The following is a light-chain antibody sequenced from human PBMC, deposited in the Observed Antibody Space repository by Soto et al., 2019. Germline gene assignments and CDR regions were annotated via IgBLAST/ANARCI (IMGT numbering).Light chain of an antibody. Sequence: DIQMTQSPSTLSASVGDRVTITCRASQSIGRWLAWYQQKPGKAPKVLIYDASTWNSGVPARFSGSGSGTDFTLTISRRARDDFGIYYCQHYKLSSGAFGQGTQVDIK. CDR1: QSIGRW. J-gene: IGKJ1*01. CDR3: QHYKLSSGA. V-gene: IGKV1-5*01. CDR2: DAS.